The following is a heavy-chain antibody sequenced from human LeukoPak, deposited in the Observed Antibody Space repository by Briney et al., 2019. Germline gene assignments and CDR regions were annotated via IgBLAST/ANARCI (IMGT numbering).Heavy chain of an antibody. V-gene: IGHV3-21*01. D-gene: IGHD1-14*01. CDR3: ARDWYGQADY. J-gene: IGHJ4*02. CDR2: ISSSSSYI. CDR1: GFTFNTYS. Sequence: GGSLRLSCAASGFTFNTYSMNWVRLAPGKGLEWVSSISSSSSYIYYADSVKGRFTISRDNAKNSLFLQVNSLRAEDTAVYYCARDWYGQADYWGQGTLVTVSS.